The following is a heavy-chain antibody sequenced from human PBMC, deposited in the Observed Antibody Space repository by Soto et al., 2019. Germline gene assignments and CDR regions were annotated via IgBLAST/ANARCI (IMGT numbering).Heavy chain of an antibody. CDR1: GYTFSDYF. CDR3: ASIKWGLDSCSGMDV. CDR2: INPKTAAT. V-gene: IGHV1-2*02. J-gene: IGHJ6*02. Sequence: QVQLVQSGAEVKKSGASVKVSCKASGYTFSDYFIQWLRQAPGQGLEWVAWINPKTAATNYAKKLQDRVTLTSGTSFSTAYLELTRLRPDDTAVYYCASIKWGLDSCSGMDVWGQRTAVTVSS. D-gene: IGHD1-26*01.